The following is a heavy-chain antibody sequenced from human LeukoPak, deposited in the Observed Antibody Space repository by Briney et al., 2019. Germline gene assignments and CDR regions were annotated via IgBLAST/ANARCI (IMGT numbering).Heavy chain of an antibody. CDR1: GGTFSSYA. CDR2: IIPIFGTA. J-gene: IGHJ4*02. D-gene: IGHD3-10*01. Sequence: SVKVSCRASGGTFSSYAINWVRQAPGKGLEWMGGIIPIFGTANYAQKFQGRVTITADKSTSTAYMELSSLTSEDTAVYYCASDSGSGSYGGYWGQGTLVTVSS. V-gene: IGHV1-69*06. CDR3: ASDSGSGSYGGY.